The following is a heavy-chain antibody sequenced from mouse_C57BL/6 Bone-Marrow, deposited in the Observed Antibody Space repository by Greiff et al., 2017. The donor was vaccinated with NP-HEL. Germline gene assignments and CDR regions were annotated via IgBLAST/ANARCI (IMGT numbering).Heavy chain of an antibody. J-gene: IGHJ4*01. CDR2: ISSGGDYI. D-gene: IGHD2-2*01. Sequence: EVQRVESGEGLVKPGGSLKLSCAASGFTFSSYAMSWVRQTPEKRLEWVAYISSGGDYIYYADTVKGRFTISRDNARNTLYLQMSSLKSEDTAMYYCTRVWLLLYAMDYWGQGTSVTVSS. V-gene: IGHV5-9-1*02. CDR1: GFTFSSYA. CDR3: TRVWLLLYAMDY.